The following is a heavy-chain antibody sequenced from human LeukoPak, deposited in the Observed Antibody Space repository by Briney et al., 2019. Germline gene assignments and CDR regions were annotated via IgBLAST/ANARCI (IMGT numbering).Heavy chain of an antibody. V-gene: IGHV1-18*01. Sequence: GASVKVSCKASGYTFTSYGISWVRQAPGQGLEWMGWISAYNGNTNYAQKFQGRVTMTRDTSTSTVYMELSSLRSEDTAVYYCARDFVPRESGWSQRGDYWGQGTLVTVSS. D-gene: IGHD6-19*01. CDR2: ISAYNGNT. CDR3: ARDFVPRESGWSQRGDY. CDR1: GYTFTSYG. J-gene: IGHJ4*02.